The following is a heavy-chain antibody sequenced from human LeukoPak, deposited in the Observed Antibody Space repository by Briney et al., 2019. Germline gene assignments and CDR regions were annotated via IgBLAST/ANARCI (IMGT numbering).Heavy chain of an antibody. J-gene: IGHJ4*02. Sequence: PSETLSLTCSVSGGSISSSSYYWGWIRQPPGKGLEWIGRIYTSGSTNYNPSLKSRVTMSVDTSKNQFSLKLSSVTAADTAVYYCARSGSYYDYWGQGTLVTVSS. V-gene: IGHV4-39*07. CDR1: GGSISSSSYY. D-gene: IGHD3-10*01. CDR3: ARSGSYYDY. CDR2: IYTSGST.